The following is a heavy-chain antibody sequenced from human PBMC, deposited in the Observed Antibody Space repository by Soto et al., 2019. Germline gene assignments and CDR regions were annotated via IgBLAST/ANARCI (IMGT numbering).Heavy chain of an antibody. J-gene: IGHJ4*02. CDR2: IYYSGST. Sequence: TLSLTCTVSGGSISSGGYYWSWIRQHPGKGLEWIGYIYYSGSTYYNPSLKSRVTISVDTSKNQFSLKLSSVTAADTAVYYCARRSDYGDYMTADYWGQGTLVTVSS. CDR1: GGSISSGGYY. CDR3: ARRSDYGDYMTADY. D-gene: IGHD4-17*01. V-gene: IGHV4-31*03.